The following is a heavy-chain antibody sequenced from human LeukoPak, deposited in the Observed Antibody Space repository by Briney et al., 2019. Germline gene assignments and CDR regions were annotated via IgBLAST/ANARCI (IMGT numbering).Heavy chain of an antibody. J-gene: IGHJ3*01. CDR2: ISGSGANT. D-gene: IGHD6-13*01. CDR3: ARHILATGIRAFDL. CDR1: GFTFSNYA. V-gene: IGHV3-23*01. Sequence: PGGSLRLSCAASGFTFSNYAMSWVRQAPGKGLEWVSAISGSGANTYYADSVRGRFTISRDNPKNTLYLQLNSPRAEDTAAYYCARHILATGIRAFDLWGQGTMVTVSS.